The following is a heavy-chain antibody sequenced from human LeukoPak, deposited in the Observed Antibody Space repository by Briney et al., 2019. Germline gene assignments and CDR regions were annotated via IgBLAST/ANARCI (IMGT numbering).Heavy chain of an antibody. CDR3: ARGAQYYDILTGYYYLEYFDY. D-gene: IGHD3-9*01. J-gene: IGHJ4*02. CDR2: IYTSGST. Sequence: SETLSLTCTVSGGSISSYYWSWIRQPAGKGLEWIGRIYTSGSTNYNPSLKSRVTMSVDTSKNQFSLKLSSVTAADTAVYYCARGAQYYDILTGYYYLEYFDYWGQGTLVTVSS. CDR1: GGSISSYY. V-gene: IGHV4-4*07.